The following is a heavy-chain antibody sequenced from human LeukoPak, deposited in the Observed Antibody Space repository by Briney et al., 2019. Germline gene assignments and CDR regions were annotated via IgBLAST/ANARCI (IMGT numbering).Heavy chain of an antibody. Sequence: GESLKISCKGSGVPFTNYWIGWVRPVPGKGLEWMAIIYPGDSDTRYSPSFQGQVTVSADKSTRTAYLQWSSLKASDTAMYYCVRRSAVTYYDAFDIWGQGTMVTVSS. CDR1: GVPFTNYW. CDR2: IYPGDSDT. CDR3: VRRSAVTYYDAFDI. J-gene: IGHJ3*02. V-gene: IGHV5-51*01. D-gene: IGHD4-17*01.